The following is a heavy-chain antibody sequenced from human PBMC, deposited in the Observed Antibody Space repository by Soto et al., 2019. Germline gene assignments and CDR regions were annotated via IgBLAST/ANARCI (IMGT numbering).Heavy chain of an antibody. J-gene: IGHJ3*02. CDR1: VYTFTSYY. CDR3: ARDLSSWKDAFDI. CDR2: INPSGGST. V-gene: IGHV1-46*01. Sequence: ASVKVSCKASVYTFTSYYMHWVRQAPGQGLEWMGIINPSGGSTSYAQKFQGRVTMTRDTSTSTVYMELSSLRSEDTAVYYCARDLSSWKDAFDIWGQGTMVTVSS. D-gene: IGHD6-13*01.